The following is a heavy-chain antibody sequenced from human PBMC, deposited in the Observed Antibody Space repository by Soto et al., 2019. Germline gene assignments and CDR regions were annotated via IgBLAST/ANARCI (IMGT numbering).Heavy chain of an antibody. CDR1: GFTFSGSA. J-gene: IGHJ2*01. Sequence: EGQLVESGGGLVQPGGSLKXXXXXXGFTFSGSAMHWVRQASGKGLEWVGRIRSKANSYATAYAVSVKGRFTISRDDSENTAYLQMNSLNTEDTAVYYCTRRIEAATGTGGYFDLWGRGTLVTVSS. CDR2: IRSKANSYAT. CDR3: TRRIEAATGTGGYFDL. V-gene: IGHV3-73*02. D-gene: IGHD6-13*01.